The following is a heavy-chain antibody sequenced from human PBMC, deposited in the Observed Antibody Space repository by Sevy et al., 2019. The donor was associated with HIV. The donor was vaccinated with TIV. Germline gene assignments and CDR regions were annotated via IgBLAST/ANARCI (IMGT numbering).Heavy chain of an antibody. Sequence: GGSLRLSCAASGFTFSSYGMHWVRQTPGKGLDWVAVVWYDGSDKYYADSVKGRFTISRDNSKNTLYLQMNSLRAEDTAVYYCARLPGGCGISDVGSGSLDIWGQGTMVTVSS. D-gene: IGHD1-26*01. CDR1: GFTFSSYG. J-gene: IGHJ3*02. V-gene: IGHV3-33*03. CDR3: ARLPGGCGISDVGSGSLDI. CDR2: VWYDGSDK.